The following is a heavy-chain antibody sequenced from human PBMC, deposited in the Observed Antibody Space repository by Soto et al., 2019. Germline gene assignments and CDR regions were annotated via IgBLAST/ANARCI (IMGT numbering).Heavy chain of an antibody. V-gene: IGHV3-30-3*01. D-gene: IGHD3-10*01. J-gene: IGHJ4*02. Sequence: QVQLVESGGGVVQPGRSLRLSCAASGFTFSSYAMQWVRQAPGKGLEWVAVISYDGSNKYYADSVKGRFTISRDNSKNTLYLQMNSLRAEDTAVYYCARDPYYYGSGSPTRLDYWGQGTLVTVSS. CDR3: ARDPYYYGSGSPTRLDY. CDR2: ISYDGSNK. CDR1: GFTFSSYA.